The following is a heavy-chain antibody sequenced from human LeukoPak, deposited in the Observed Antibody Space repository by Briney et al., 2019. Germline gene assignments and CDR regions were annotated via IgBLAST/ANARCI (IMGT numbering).Heavy chain of an antibody. Sequence: PSETLSLTCAVYGGSFSGYYWSWIRQPPGKGLEWIGEINHSGSANYNPSLKSRVTISVDTSKNQFSLKLSSVTAADTAVYYCARGPGYSYGFYYYYYMDVWGKGTTVTVSS. CDR2: INHSGSA. J-gene: IGHJ6*03. CDR1: GGSFSGYY. CDR3: ARGPGYSYGFYYYYYMDV. D-gene: IGHD5-18*01. V-gene: IGHV4-34*01.